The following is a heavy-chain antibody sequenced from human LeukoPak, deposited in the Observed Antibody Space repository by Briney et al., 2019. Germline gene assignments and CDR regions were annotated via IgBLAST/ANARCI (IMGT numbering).Heavy chain of an antibody. D-gene: IGHD6-19*01. CDR1: GYTFTGYY. CDR2: INPNSGGT. CDR3: ARERLAVAGTLIDY. V-gene: IGHV1-2*02. J-gene: IGHJ4*02. Sequence: ASVKVSCKASGYTFTGYYMHWVRQAPGQGLEWMGWINPNSGGTNYAQKFQGRVTMTRDTSISTAYMELSRLRSDDTAVYYCARERLAVAGTLIDYWGQGTLVTVSS.